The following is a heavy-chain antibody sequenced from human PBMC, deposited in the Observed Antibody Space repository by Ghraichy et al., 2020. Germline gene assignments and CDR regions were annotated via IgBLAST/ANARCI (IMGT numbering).Heavy chain of an antibody. D-gene: IGHD1-1*01. CDR2: IRVYSGNT. CDR1: GYTFTDYG. J-gene: IGHJ5*01. Sequence: ASVKVSCKASGYTFTDYGISWVRQAPGQGLEWMGWIRVYSGNTNSAQKVQGRVTMTTDTSTSTAYMELRSLISDDTAVYYCARDVPGTGLNWFDSWGQGTLVTVSS. V-gene: IGHV1-18*04. CDR3: ARDVPGTGLNWFDS.